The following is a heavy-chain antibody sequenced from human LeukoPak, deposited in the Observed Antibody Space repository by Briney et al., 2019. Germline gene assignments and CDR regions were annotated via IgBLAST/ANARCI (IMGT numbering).Heavy chain of an antibody. CDR2: ISAYNGNT. CDR3: ARDLSYGGNSGGGY. J-gene: IGHJ4*02. CDR1: GYTFTSYG. Sequence: ASVKVSCKASGYTFTSYGISWVRQAPGQGLELMGWISAYNGNTNHAQKLQGRVTMTTDTSTSTAYMELRSLRSDDTAVYYCARDLSYGGNSGGGYWGQGTLVTVSS. D-gene: IGHD4-23*01. V-gene: IGHV1-18*01.